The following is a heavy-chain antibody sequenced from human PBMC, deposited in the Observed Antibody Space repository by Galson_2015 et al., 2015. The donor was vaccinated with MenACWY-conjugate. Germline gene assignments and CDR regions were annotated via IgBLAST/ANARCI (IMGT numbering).Heavy chain of an antibody. V-gene: IGHV3-74*01. D-gene: IGHD3-16*01. CDR2: VNSDGSGT. CDR3: ARSYVPGSDRKNYYGLDV. CDR1: GFTFSSYW. J-gene: IGHJ6*02. Sequence: SLRLSCAASGFTFSSYWMHWLRQAPGKGLVWVSRVNSDGSGTGYADSVKGRFTISRDNAKNMLFLQMNSLKVQDTAVYYCARSYVPGSDRKNYYGLDVWGQGTTVTVSS.